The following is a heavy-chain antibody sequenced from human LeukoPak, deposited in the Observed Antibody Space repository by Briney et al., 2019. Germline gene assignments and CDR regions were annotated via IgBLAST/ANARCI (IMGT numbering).Heavy chain of an antibody. Sequence: SETLSLTCTVSGDSISSSNCYWGWIRQPPGTGLEWIGSIYFSGGTYYNASLKSRVTISVDTSKNQFSLKLSSVTAADTAVYYCARQTGSGLLSLPGGQGTLVTVSS. CDR3: ARQTGSGLLSLP. V-gene: IGHV4-39*01. D-gene: IGHD3-10*01. CDR2: IYFSGGT. J-gene: IGHJ4*02. CDR1: GDSISSSNCY.